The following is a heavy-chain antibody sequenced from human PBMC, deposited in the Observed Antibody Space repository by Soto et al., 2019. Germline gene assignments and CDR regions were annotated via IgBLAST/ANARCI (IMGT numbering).Heavy chain of an antibody. J-gene: IGHJ6*02. Sequence: ASVKVSCKASGYTFTSYAMHWVRQAPGQRLEWMGWINAGNGNTKYSQKLQGRVTITRDTSASTAYMDLSSLRSEDTAVYYCARVWGSAGSYYYYGMDVWGQGTTVTVSS. D-gene: IGHD3-16*01. V-gene: IGHV1-3*01. CDR3: ARVWGSAGSYYYYGMDV. CDR1: GYTFTSYA. CDR2: INAGNGNT.